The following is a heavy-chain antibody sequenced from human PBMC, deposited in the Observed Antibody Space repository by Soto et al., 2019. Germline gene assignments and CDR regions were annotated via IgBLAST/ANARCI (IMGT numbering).Heavy chain of an antibody. CDR2: INHSGST. V-gene: IGHV4-34*01. J-gene: IGHJ6*03. Sequence: GKGLEWIGEINHSGSTSYKSSLKSRVTISIDTSKNHFSLKLTSVTASDTAVYYCARGKFGFSYYYYYYLDVWGKGTTVTVSS. CDR3: ARGKFGFSYYYYYYLDV. D-gene: IGHD2-21*01.